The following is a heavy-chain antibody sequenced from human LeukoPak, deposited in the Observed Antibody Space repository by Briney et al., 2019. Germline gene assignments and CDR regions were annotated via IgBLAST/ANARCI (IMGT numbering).Heavy chain of an antibody. V-gene: IGHV3-23*01. CDR1: GFTFSSSA. J-gene: IGHJ4*02. D-gene: IGHD3-22*01. Sequence: GGSLRLSCAASGFTFSSSAMSWVRQVPGKGLEWVSGISASGGSTYYADSVRGRFTISRDNSKNTLHLQMNSLRAEDTAVYYCAKSAYYDSSGFYREYYFDYWGQGTLVTVSS. CDR2: ISASGGST. CDR3: AKSAYYDSSGFYREYYFDY.